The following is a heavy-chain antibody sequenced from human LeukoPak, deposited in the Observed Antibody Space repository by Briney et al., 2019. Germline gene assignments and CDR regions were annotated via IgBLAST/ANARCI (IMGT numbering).Heavy chain of an antibody. D-gene: IGHD3-9*01. CDR3: ATGGDILTGYYSGAFDI. CDR1: GGSFSGYY. J-gene: IGHJ3*02. V-gene: IGHV4-34*01. CDR2: INHSGST. Sequence: PSETLSLTCAVYGGSFSGYYWSWIRQPPGKGLEWIGEINHSGSTNYNPSLKSRVTISVDTSKNQFSLKLSSVTAADTAVYYCATGGDILTGYYSGAFDIWGQGTMVTVSS.